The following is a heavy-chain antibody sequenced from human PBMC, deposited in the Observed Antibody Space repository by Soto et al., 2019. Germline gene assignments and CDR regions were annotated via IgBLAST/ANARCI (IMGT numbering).Heavy chain of an antibody. V-gene: IGHV4-31*03. J-gene: IGHJ4*02. Sequence: PSETLSLTCTVSGGSISSGGYYWSWIRQHPGKGLEWIGYIYYSGSTYYNPSLKSRVTISVDTSKNQFSLRLPSVTAADTAVFYCARQLESTTYFDYWGRGTLVTVSS. D-gene: IGHD1-1*01. CDR1: GGSISSGGYY. CDR2: IYYSGST. CDR3: ARQLESTTYFDY.